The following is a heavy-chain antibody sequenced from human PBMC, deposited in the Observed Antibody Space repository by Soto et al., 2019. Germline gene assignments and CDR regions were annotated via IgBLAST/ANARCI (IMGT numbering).Heavy chain of an antibody. CDR3: ARCVMELQGLNWFDP. J-gene: IGHJ5*02. CDR2: ISAYNGNK. Sequence: GASVKVSCKASGYTFTSYGISWVRHAPGQGLAWMGWISAYNGNKNYAQKLQGRVTMTTDTSTSTAYMELRSLRSDDTAVYYCARCVMELQGLNWFDPWGQGTLVTVSS. D-gene: IGHD1-7*01. V-gene: IGHV1-18*01. CDR1: GYTFTSYG.